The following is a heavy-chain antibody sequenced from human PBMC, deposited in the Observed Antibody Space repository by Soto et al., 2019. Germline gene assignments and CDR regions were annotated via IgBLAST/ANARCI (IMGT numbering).Heavy chain of an antibody. CDR1: SGSFSGYY. J-gene: IGHJ4*02. D-gene: IGHD6-13*01. V-gene: IGHV4-34*01. Sequence: SETLSLTCAVYSGSFSGYYWSWIRQSPGKGLEWIGEITHRGFTNYNPSLKSPVTMSADTSKNHFSLNLTSVTAADTAVYYCARFPFSTSSWSNPRYFDSWGQGTLVTVSS. CDR2: ITHRGFT. CDR3: ARFPFSTSSWSNPRYFDS.